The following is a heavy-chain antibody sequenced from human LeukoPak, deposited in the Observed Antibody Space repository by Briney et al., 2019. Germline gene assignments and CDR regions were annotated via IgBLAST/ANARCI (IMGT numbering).Heavy chain of an antibody. D-gene: IGHD2-21*01. Sequence: KASETLSLTCTVSGGSINNYYWSWIRQSPGKGLDWIGYIHYSGTTNYNPSLKSRVTISVDRSKNQFSLKLSSVTAADTAIYYCASHISYAFDIWGQGTMVTVSS. CDR3: ASHISYAFDI. CDR2: IHYSGTT. CDR1: GGSINNYY. J-gene: IGHJ3*02. V-gene: IGHV4-59*01.